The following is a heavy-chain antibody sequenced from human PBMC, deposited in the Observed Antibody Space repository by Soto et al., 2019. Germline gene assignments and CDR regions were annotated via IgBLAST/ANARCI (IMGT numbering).Heavy chain of an antibody. Sequence: QIHLVQSGSEVKKPGASVKVSCKASGFTFTSFGISWVRQAPGQGLEWMGWISAYNGDTDIAQRVQGRVTLTTDTSTNTAYMGLRRLRSDDTAVYYCARDKMVYTYGAGPFVYWGQGTVVTVSS. V-gene: IGHV1-18*04. CDR1: GFTFTSFG. CDR3: ARDKMVYTYGAGPFVY. J-gene: IGHJ4*02. D-gene: IGHD3-10*01. CDR2: ISAYNGDT.